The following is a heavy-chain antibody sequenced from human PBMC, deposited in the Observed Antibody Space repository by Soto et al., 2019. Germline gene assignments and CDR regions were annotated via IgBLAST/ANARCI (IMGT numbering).Heavy chain of an antibody. Sequence: ASVTVSCKASGYTFTSSGISWVGQAPGQGLEWMGWISAYNGNTNYAQKLQGRVTMTTDTSTSTAYMELRSLRSDDTAVYYCASSIAAAASLDPWGQGTLVTVSS. V-gene: IGHV1-18*04. CDR3: ASSIAAAASLDP. CDR1: GYTFTSSG. CDR2: ISAYNGNT. D-gene: IGHD6-13*01. J-gene: IGHJ5*02.